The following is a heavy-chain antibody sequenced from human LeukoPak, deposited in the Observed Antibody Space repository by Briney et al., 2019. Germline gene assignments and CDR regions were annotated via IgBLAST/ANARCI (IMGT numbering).Heavy chain of an antibody. D-gene: IGHD3-10*01. Sequence: PGGSLRLSCAASGFTFSSYGMNWVRQAPGKGLEWVSSISSSSSYIYYADSVKGRFTISRDNAKNSLYLQMNSLRAEDTAVYYCARDGGSGRAFDYWGRGTLVTVSS. CDR3: ARDGGSGRAFDY. CDR1: GFTFSSYG. CDR2: ISSSSSYI. J-gene: IGHJ4*02. V-gene: IGHV3-21*01.